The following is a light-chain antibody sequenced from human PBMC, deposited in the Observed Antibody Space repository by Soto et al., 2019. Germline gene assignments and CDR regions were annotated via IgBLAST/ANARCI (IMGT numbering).Light chain of an antibody. CDR3: QYLNNWPPVYT. CDR2: GAF. J-gene: IGKJ2*01. Sequence: EVVLTQSPGTLSLSPGERATLSCRASRSVSSNYLAWYQQKPGQAPRLLIYGAFSRATGIPARFSGSGSGTDFTLTINTLEPEDFAIYYCQYLNNWPPVYTFGQGTKLEIK. CDR1: RSVSSNY. V-gene: IGKV3D-20*02.